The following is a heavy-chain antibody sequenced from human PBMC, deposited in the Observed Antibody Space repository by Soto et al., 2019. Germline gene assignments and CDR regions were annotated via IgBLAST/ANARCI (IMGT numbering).Heavy chain of an antibody. CDR1: GFTFNNYG. CDR3: AKGGRQWLVTSDFNY. V-gene: IGHV3-30*18. CDR2: VSHDGRNT. D-gene: IGHD6-19*01. J-gene: IGHJ4*02. Sequence: PGGSLRLSCAASGFTFNNYGIHWVRQAPGKGLEWVAVVSHDGRNTHYADSVKGRFTISRDSSKNTVSLEMTSLRAEDTAVYYCAKGGRQWLVTSDFNYWGQGALVTVSS.